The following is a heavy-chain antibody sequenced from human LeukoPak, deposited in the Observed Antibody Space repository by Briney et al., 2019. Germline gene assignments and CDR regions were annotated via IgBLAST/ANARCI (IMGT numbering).Heavy chain of an antibody. V-gene: IGHV3-23*01. D-gene: IGHD3-10*01. Sequence: GGSLRLSCAASRFTFSSYAMSWVRQAPGKGLEWVSTINAGGHTTYYADAVKGRFTISRDNSKNTLYLQMHGLRAEDTAIYYCARDRGNVITMAPTVGSLWYYDLWGRGTLVTVSS. CDR2: INAGGHTT. J-gene: IGHJ2*01. CDR3: ARDRGNVITMAPTVGSLWYYDL. CDR1: RFTFSSYA.